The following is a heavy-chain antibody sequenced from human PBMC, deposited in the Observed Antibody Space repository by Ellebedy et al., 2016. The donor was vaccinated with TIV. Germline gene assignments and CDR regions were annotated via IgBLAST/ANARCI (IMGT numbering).Heavy chain of an antibody. Sequence: PGGSLRLSCAASGFTFSDEFMDWVRQAPGKGLEWVGRIRNKADSYITYYAASVKGRFSISRDDSTNSLYLQMNSLKTEDTAMYYCSALQRDFWGQGALVTVSS. CDR2: IRNKADSYIT. J-gene: IGHJ4*02. CDR1: GFTFSDEF. CDR3: SALQRDF. D-gene: IGHD5-18*01. V-gene: IGHV3-72*01.